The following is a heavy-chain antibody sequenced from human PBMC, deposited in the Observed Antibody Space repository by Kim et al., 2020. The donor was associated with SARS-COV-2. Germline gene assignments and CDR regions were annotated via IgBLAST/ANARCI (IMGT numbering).Heavy chain of an antibody. CDR3: ASRYGDYEHRLV. V-gene: IGHV3-7*01. Sequence: YYVASVKSRITISKDNAKNSLYLQMNSLRAEDTAVYYCASRYGDYEHRLVWGQGILVTVSS. J-gene: IGHJ4*02. D-gene: IGHD4-17*01.